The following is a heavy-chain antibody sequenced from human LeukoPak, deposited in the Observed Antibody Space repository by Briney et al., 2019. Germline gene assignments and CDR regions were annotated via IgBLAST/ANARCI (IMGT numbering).Heavy chain of an antibody. J-gene: IGHJ3*02. CDR2: IIPIFGTA. CDR3: ARDSGTTRAFDI. Sequence: SVKVSCKASGGTFSSYAISWVRQAPGQGLEWMGGIIPIFGTANYAQKFQGRVTITTDESTSTAYMELSSLRSEDTAVCYCARDSGTTRAFDIWGQGTMVTVSS. V-gene: IGHV1-69*05. D-gene: IGHD1-1*01. CDR1: GGTFSSYA.